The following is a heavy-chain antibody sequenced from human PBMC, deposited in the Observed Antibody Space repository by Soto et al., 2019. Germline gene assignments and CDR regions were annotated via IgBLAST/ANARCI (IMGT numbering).Heavy chain of an antibody. D-gene: IGHD6-13*01. CDR1: GFTFSSYA. CDR2: IRGSGDST. Sequence: EVQLLESGGGLVQPGGSLRLSCAASGFTFSSYAMSWVRQAPGKGLEWVSVIRGSGDSTYYADSVRGRFTISRDNSKNTLYLQMNSLRPEDMAVYYCAKDRDGAAAGPTKCYGMDVWGQGPTVTVSS. V-gene: IGHV3-23*01. CDR3: AKDRDGAAAGPTKCYGMDV. J-gene: IGHJ6*02.